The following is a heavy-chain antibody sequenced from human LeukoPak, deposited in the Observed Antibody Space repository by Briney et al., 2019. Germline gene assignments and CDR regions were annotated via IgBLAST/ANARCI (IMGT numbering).Heavy chain of an antibody. Sequence: GGSLRLSCAASGFTFSSYGMSWVRQAPGKGLEWVSSISGSVGTTYYADSVKGRFTISRDNSKNTLYLQMNNLRAEDSAVYYCAKDLSGYGPYWYFDLWGRGTLVTVSS. CDR3: AKDLSGYGPYWYFDL. D-gene: IGHD6-25*01. CDR1: GFTFSSYG. CDR2: ISGSVGTT. V-gene: IGHV3-23*01. J-gene: IGHJ2*01.